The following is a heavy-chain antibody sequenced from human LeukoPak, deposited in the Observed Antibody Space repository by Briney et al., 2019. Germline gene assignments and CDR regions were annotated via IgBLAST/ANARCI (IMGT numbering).Heavy chain of an antibody. CDR1: GLTFGDYA. Sequence: GRSLRLSCTTSGLTFGDYAMSWVRQAPGKGLEWVGFIRSKAYGGTTEYAASVKGRFTISRDDSTSIAYLQMNSLETEDTAVYYCSRAWQTSGYYSGYWGQGTLVTVSS. CDR3: SRAWQTSGYYSGY. J-gene: IGHJ4*02. CDR2: IRSKAYGGTT. V-gene: IGHV3-49*04. D-gene: IGHD3-3*01.